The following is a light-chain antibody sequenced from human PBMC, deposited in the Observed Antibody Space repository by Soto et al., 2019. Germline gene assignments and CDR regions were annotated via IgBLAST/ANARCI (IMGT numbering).Light chain of an antibody. V-gene: IGKV3-15*01. CDR3: QQYFHWPT. J-gene: IGKJ1*01. CDR2: GAS. CDR1: QSVNYN. Sequence: EIVMTQSPVTLSVSPGVRDALSCRASQSVNYNLAWYQQKPGQAPSLLIYGASTRATGIPARFSGSGSGTEFTLTISSLQSEDFTLYYCQQYFHWPTFGQGTKVEIK.